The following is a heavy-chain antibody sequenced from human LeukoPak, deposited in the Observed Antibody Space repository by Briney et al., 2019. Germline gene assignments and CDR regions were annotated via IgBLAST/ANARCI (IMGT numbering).Heavy chain of an antibody. CDR2: ISYAGSNK. Sequence: GGSLRLSCAASGFTFSSYGMHWVRQAPGKGLEWVAVISYAGSNKYYADSVKGRFTISRDNSKNTLYLQMNSLRAEDTAVYYCARSPRHRNDILTGYLLNWGQGTLVTVSS. CDR3: ARSPRHRNDILTGYLLN. CDR1: GFTFSSYG. D-gene: IGHD3-9*01. V-gene: IGHV3-30*03. J-gene: IGHJ4*02.